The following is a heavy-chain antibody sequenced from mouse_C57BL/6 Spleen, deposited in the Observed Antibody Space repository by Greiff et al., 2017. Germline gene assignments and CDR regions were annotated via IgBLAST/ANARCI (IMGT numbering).Heavy chain of an antibody. CDR1: GYTFTSYW. J-gene: IGHJ1*03. CDR2: INPSNGGT. D-gene: IGHD4-1*01. CDR3: ARGTVTVYFGV. V-gene: IGHV1-53*01. Sequence: VKLKQPGTELVKPGASVKLSCKASGYTFTSYWMHWVQQRPGKGLEWIGNINPSNGGTNYNEKLKSKVTLTVDKSNSTAYLQLSSLTSEDSAVYYLARGTVTVYFGVWGTGTTVTFSS.